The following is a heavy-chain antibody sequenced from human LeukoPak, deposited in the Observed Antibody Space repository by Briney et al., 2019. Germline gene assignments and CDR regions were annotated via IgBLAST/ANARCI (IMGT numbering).Heavy chain of an antibody. CDR2: ISYDGSYQ. V-gene: IGHV3-30*03. CDR1: GFTFSSYG. Sequence: GRSLRLSCAASGFTFSSYGMHWVRQAPGKGLEWVAIISYDGSYQNYGDSVKGRFTISRDNSKNTVYLQMNNLRGEDAAVYFCGIDPQPWVLSGAVDHWGQGILVTVSS. D-gene: IGHD1-26*01. CDR3: GIDPQPWVLSGAVDH. J-gene: IGHJ4*02.